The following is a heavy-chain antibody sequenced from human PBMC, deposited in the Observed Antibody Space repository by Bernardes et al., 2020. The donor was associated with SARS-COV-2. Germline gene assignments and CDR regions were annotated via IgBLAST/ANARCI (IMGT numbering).Heavy chain of an antibody. J-gene: IGHJ4*02. CDR2: IDWDDDK. CDR3: AHTQLMITFGGAVVIGLDF. V-gene: IGHV2-5*02. CDR1: GFSLSSSGVG. D-gene: IGHD3-16*02. Sequence: SGPTLVKPTQTLTLTCTFSGFSLSSSGVGVGWIRQPPGKALEWLALIDWDDDKRYSPSLQSRLTITKDTSKNQVVLTMTNLDPVDTATYYCAHTQLMITFGGAVVIGLDFWGQGTLVTVSS.